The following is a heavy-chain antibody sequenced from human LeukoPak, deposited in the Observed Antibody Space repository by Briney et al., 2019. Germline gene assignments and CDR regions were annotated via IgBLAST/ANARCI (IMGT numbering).Heavy chain of an antibody. Sequence: PSQTLSLTCTVSGASISSGTYYWTWIRQPPGKGLEWIGYIYYSGSTNYNPSLKSRVTISVDTSKNQFSLRLSSVTAADTAVYYCARGRDGYNGDYYYMDVWGKGTTVTISS. CDR1: GASISSGTYY. CDR3: ARGRDGYNGDYYYMDV. J-gene: IGHJ6*03. CDR2: IYYSGST. D-gene: IGHD5-24*01. V-gene: IGHV4-61*01.